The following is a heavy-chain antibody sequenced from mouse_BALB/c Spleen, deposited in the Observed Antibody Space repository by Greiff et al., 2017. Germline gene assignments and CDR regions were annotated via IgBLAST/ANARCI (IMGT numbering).Heavy chain of an antibody. D-gene: IGHD6-1*01. CDR3: ARQGRGRAMDY. CDR1: GFTFSSYG. CDR2: ISSGGSYT. V-gene: IGHV5-6*01. J-gene: IGHJ4*01. Sequence: EVQLVESGGDLVKPGGSLKLSCAASGFTFSSYGMSLVRQTPDKRLEWVATISSGGSYTYYPDSVKGRFTISRDNAKNTLYLQMSSLKSEDTAMYYCARQGRGRAMDYWGQGTSVTVSS.